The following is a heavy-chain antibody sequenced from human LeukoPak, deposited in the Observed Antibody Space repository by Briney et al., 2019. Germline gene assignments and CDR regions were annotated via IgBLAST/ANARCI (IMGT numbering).Heavy chain of an antibody. CDR1: GGSISSYY. Sequence: SETLSLTCTVSGGSISSYYWSWIRQPPGKGLEWIGYIYSSGSTNYNPSVKSRVTISVDTTKNPFSLKLNSVTAADTAVYYCGRHQLCSRGASCYPDWFDPWGQGILVTVSS. D-gene: IGHD2-15*01. V-gene: IGHV4-59*08. J-gene: IGHJ5*02. CDR3: GRHQLCSRGASCYPDWFDP. CDR2: IYSSGST.